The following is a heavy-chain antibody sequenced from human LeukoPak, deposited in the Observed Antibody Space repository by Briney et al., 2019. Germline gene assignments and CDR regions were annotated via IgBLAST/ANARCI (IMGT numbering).Heavy chain of an antibody. V-gene: IGHV3-30*18. CDR3: AKDGLWFGDLTYFDY. Sequence: PGGSLRLSCAGSGFTFSPFGMHWVRQAPGKGLEWVAVISHDGSYEYYADSMKGRFTISRDTSKNTLYLQMNSLRAEDTAVYYCAKDGLWFGDLTYFDYWGQGVLVTVSS. J-gene: IGHJ4*02. D-gene: IGHD3-10*01. CDR2: ISHDGSYE. CDR1: GFTFSPFG.